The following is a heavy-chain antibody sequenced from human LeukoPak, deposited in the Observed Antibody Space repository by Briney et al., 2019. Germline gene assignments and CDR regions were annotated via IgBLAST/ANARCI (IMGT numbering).Heavy chain of an antibody. CDR1: GYSISSGYY. CDR2: IYHSGST. Sequence: SETLSLTCAVSGYSISSGYYWGWIRQPPGKGLEWIGSIYHSGSTYYNPSLKSRVTISVDTSKNQFSLKLSSVTAADTAVYYCARARAGYCTNGVCLDYYYYYMDVWGKGTTVTVSS. D-gene: IGHD2-8*01. J-gene: IGHJ6*03. V-gene: IGHV4-38-2*01. CDR3: ARARAGYCTNGVCLDYYYYYMDV.